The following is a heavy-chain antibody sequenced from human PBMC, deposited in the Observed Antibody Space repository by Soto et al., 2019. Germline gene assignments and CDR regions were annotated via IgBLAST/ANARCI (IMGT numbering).Heavy chain of an antibody. CDR1: GFTFSSYG. Sequence: QVQLVESGGGVVQPGRSLRLSCAASGFTFSSYGMHWVRQAPGKGLEWVAVIWYDGSNKYYADSVKGRFTISRDNSKNTLYLQMNSLRAEDTAVYYCARKKKIAAAGVVDYWGQGTLVTVCS. CDR3: ARKKKIAAAGVVDY. CDR2: IWYDGSNK. J-gene: IGHJ4*02. D-gene: IGHD6-13*01. V-gene: IGHV3-33*01.